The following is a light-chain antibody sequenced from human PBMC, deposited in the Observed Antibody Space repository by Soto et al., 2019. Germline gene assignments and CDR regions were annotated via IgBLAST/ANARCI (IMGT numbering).Light chain of an antibody. CDR3: QRYNSNSRT. CDR1: QNIDHW. Sequence: DIQMTQSPSTLAASVGDRVTIACRASQNIDHWLAWYQLKPGKAPKFLIYDASILESGVPSRFSGSGSGTEFTLTISSLQPDDFATYYCQRYNSNSRTFGQGPRVELK. V-gene: IGKV1-5*01. J-gene: IGKJ1*01. CDR2: DAS.